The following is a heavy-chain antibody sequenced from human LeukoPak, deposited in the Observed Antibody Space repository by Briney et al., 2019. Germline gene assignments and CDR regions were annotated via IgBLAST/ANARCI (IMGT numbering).Heavy chain of an antibody. V-gene: IGHV3-7*01. J-gene: IGHJ4*02. CDR3: ARDKLHYGEYEKTFDY. Sequence: AGGSLRLSCAASGFTFSSYWMSWVRQAPGKGLEWVANIKKDGSEKYYVDPVKGRFTISRDNAKNSLDLQMNSLRAEDTAVYYCARDKLHYGEYEKTFDYWGQGTLVSVSS. CDR2: IKKDGSEK. CDR1: GFTFSSYW. D-gene: IGHD4-17*01.